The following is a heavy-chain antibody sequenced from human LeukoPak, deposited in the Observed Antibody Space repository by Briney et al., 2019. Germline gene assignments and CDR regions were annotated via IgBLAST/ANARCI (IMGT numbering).Heavy chain of an antibody. Sequence: PGGSLRLSCAASGFTFSSYSMNWVRQAPGKGLEWVSYISSSSSTIYYADSVKGRLTISRDNAKNSLYLQMNSLRAEDTAVYYCARAPLYCSSTSCRYYYYMDVWGKGTTVTVSS. V-gene: IGHV3-48*01. D-gene: IGHD2-2*01. CDR2: ISSSSSTI. CDR3: ARAPLYCSSTSCRYYYYMDV. CDR1: GFTFSSYS. J-gene: IGHJ6*03.